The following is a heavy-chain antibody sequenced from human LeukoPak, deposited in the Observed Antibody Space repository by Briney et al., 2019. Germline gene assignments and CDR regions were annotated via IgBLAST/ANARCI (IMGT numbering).Heavy chain of an antibody. J-gene: IGHJ4*02. V-gene: IGHV1-18*01. Sequence: ASVKVSCKTSGFTFSAYGIAWVRQAPGQGLEWMGWISAYNGNTNYAQKLQGRVTMTTDTSTSTAYMELRSLRSDDTAVYYCARGGQLRPYFDYWGQGTLVTVSS. CDR2: ISAYNGNT. D-gene: IGHD6-6*01. CDR3: ARGGQLRPYFDY. CDR1: GFTFSAYG.